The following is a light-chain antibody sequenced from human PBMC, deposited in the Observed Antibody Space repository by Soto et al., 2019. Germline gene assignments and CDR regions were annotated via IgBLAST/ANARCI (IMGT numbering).Light chain of an antibody. CDR1: QSVSSN. J-gene: IGKJ1*01. CDR2: GAS. Sequence: EIVMTQSPATLSVSPGERATLSCRASQSVSSNLAWYQQKPGQAPRLLIYGASTRATASPARFSGSGSGTEFTLTISRLQSEDFAVYYCQQYNNWPGWTFGQGTKVEIK. CDR3: QQYNNWPGWT. V-gene: IGKV3-15*01.